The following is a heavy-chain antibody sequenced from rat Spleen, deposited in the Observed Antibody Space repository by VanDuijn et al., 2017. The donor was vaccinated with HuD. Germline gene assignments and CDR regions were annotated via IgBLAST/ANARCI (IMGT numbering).Heavy chain of an antibody. V-gene: IGHV2-15*01. J-gene: IGHJ3*01. Sequence: QVQLKESGPGLVQPSQTLSLTCTVSGFSLTSYGVSWVRQPPGKGLEWMGGIWGDGSTNYNSALKSRLSISRDTSKSQVFLKMNSLQTEDTAIYFCTRGVLPFAYWGQGTLVTVSS. CDR2: IWGDGST. D-gene: IGHD4-3*01. CDR1: GFSLTSYG. CDR3: TRGVLPFAY.